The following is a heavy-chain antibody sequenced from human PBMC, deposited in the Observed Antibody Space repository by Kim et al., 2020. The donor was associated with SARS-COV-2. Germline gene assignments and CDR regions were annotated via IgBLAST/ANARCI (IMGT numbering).Heavy chain of an antibody. CDR3: ARATAMAHFDY. Sequence: TTYNQSLESRVTRSGDTAKNQFSLKRSSVTAADTAVYYCARATAMAHFDYWGQGTLVTVSS. D-gene: IGHD5-18*01. J-gene: IGHJ4*02. V-gene: IGHV4-34*09. CDR2: T.